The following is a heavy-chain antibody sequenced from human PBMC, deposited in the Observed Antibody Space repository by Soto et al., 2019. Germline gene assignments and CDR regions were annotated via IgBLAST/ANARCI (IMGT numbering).Heavy chain of an antibody. D-gene: IGHD2-21*02. Sequence: PSETLSLTCTVSGDSIGGVGYWSWIRQFPGRGLEWIGSISSSGSTYYNPALNNQISLSLDTSQNQFSLKLPSVTAADTAIYYCARSRVTDKVISSNWFDPWGQGTLVTVSS. CDR2: ISSSGST. V-gene: IGHV4-31*01. J-gene: IGHJ5*02. CDR3: ARSRVTDKVISSNWFDP. CDR1: GDSIGGVGY.